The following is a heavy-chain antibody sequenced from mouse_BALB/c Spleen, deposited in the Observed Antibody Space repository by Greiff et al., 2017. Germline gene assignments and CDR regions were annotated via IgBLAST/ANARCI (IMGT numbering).Heavy chain of an antibody. CDR1: GYSITSDYA. CDR2: ISYSGST. J-gene: IGHJ2*01. D-gene: IGHD1-1*01. CDR3: ARRGYYYGSSPDY. Sequence: EVQLQQSGPGLVKPSQSLSLTCTVTGYSITSDYAWNWIRQFPGNKLEWMGYISYSGSTSYNPSLKSRISITRDTSKNQFFLQLNSVTTEDTATYYCARRGYYYGSSPDYWGQGTTLTVSS. V-gene: IGHV3-2*02.